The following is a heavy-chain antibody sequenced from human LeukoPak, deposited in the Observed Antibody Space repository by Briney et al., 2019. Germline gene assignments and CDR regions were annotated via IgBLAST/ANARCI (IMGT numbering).Heavy chain of an antibody. CDR2: IYYSGST. D-gene: IGHD6-19*01. V-gene: IGHV4-59*08. CDR3: ARRIAVAGSTALFDY. CDR1: GGSISSYS. J-gene: IGHJ4*02. Sequence: SETLSLTCTVSGGSISSYSWSWIRQPPGKGLEWIGYIYYSGSTNYNPSLKSRVTISVDTSKNQFSLKLSSVTAADTAVYYCARRIAVAGSTALFDYWGQGTLVTVSS.